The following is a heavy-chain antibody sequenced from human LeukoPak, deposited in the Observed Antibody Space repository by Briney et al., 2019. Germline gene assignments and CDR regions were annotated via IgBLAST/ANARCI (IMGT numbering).Heavy chain of an antibody. J-gene: IGHJ5*02. CDR1: GGSFSGYY. V-gene: IGHV4-34*01. D-gene: IGHD2-2*02. CDR3: ARAKGYCSSTSCYRWPSYNWFDP. Sequence: KPSETLSLTCAVYGGSFSGYYWSWIRQPPGKGLEWIGEINHSGSTNYNPSLKSRVTISVDTSKNQFSLKLSSVTAADTAVYYCARAKGYCSSTSCYRWPSYNWFDPWGQGTLVTVSS. CDR2: INHSGST.